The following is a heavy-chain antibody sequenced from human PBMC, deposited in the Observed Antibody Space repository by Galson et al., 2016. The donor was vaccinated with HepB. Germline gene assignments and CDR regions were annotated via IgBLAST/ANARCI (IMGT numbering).Heavy chain of an antibody. CDR3: AREDYYYMDV. Sequence: SLRLSCAASGFIFSRYNINWVCQGPGKGLEWVSYISSDSSSISYADSVKGRLTISRDNARNLVYLQMNSLRDEDTAVYYCAREDYYYMDVWGKGTTVTVSS. CDR2: ISSDSSSI. CDR1: GFIFSRYN. J-gene: IGHJ6*03. V-gene: IGHV3-48*02.